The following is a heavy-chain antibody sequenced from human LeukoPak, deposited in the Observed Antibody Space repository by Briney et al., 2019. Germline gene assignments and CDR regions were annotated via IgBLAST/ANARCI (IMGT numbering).Heavy chain of an antibody. V-gene: IGHV4-38-2*02. CDR3: ARETREYQLLPVGWFDP. CDR2: IYHSGST. J-gene: IGHJ5*02. CDR1: GYSISSGYY. Sequence: PSETLSLTCTVSGYSISSGYYWGWIRQPPGKGLEWIGSIYHSGSTYYNPSLKSRVTISVDTSKNQFSLKLSSVTAADTAVYYCARETREYQLLPVGWFDPWGQGTLVTVSS. D-gene: IGHD2-2*01.